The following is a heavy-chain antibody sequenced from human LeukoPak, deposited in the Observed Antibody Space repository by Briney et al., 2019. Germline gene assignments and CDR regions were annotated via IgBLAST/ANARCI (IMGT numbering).Heavy chain of an antibody. CDR1: GGFFSGYY. J-gene: IGHJ3*02. D-gene: IGHD3-3*01. Sequence: PSETLSLTCAVYGGFFSGYYWSWIRQPPGKGLEWIGEINHSGSTNYNPSLKSRVTISVDTSKNQFSLKLSSVTAADTAVYYCASTIFGVADAFDIWGQGTMVTVSS. CDR3: ASTIFGVADAFDI. CDR2: INHSGST. V-gene: IGHV4-34*01.